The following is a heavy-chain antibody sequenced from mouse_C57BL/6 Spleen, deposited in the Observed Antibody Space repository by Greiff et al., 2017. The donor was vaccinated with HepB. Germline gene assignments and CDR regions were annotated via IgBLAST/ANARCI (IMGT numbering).Heavy chain of an antibody. CDR2: ISGGGGNT. J-gene: IGHJ4*01. D-gene: IGHD2-5*01. CDR3: ARGTYYSNYDYAMDY. Sequence: EVMLVESGGGLVKPGGSLKLSCAASGFTFSSYTMSWVRQTPEKRLEWVATISGGGGNTYYPDSVKGRFTISRDNAKNTLYLQMSSLRSEDTALYYCARGTYYSNYDYAMDYWGQGTSVTVSS. V-gene: IGHV5-9*01. CDR1: GFTFSSYT.